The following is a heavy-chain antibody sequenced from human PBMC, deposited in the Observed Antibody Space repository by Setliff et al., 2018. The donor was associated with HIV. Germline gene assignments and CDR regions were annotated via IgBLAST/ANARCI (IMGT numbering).Heavy chain of an antibody. CDR1: GFTFSSYV. D-gene: IGHD3-22*01. J-gene: IGHJ4*02. Sequence: GGSLRLSCSASGFTFSSYVMHWVRQAPGKGLEYVSAISSNGGSTYYADSVKGRFTISRDNSKNTLYLQMSSLRAEDTAVYYCAKPHSSGYVHYDAIFDYWGQGTLVT. CDR2: ISSNGGST. CDR3: AKPHSSGYVHYDAIFDY. V-gene: IGHV3-64D*09.